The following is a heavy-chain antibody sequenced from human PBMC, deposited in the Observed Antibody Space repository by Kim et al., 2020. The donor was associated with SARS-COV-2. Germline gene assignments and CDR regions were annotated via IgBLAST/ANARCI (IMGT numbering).Heavy chain of an antibody. CDR2: IKSKTDGGTT. V-gene: IGHV3-15*01. J-gene: IGHJ4*01. CDR3: TTDDYVWGSLYDY. CDR1: GFTFSNAW. D-gene: IGHD3-16*01. Sequence: GGSLRLSCAASGFTFSNAWMSWVRQAPGKGLEWVGRIKSKTDGGTTDYAAPVKGRFTISRDDSKNTLYLQMNSLKTEDTAVYYCTTDDYVWGSLYDYWGHGTLVPVSS.